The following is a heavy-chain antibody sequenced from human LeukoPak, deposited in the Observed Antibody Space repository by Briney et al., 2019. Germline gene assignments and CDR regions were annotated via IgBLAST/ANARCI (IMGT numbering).Heavy chain of an antibody. Sequence: GGSLRLSCAASGFTFSSYGMHWVRQAPGKGLEWVSAISGSGGSTYYADSVKGRFTISRDNSKNTVYLQMNSLRVEDTALYYCVRSLDYWGQGTLVTVSS. V-gene: IGHV3-23*01. CDR3: VRSLDY. J-gene: IGHJ4*02. CDR1: GFTFSSYG. CDR2: ISGSGGST.